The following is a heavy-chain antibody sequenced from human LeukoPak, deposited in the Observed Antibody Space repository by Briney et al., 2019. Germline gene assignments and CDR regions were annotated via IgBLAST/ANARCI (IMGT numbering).Heavy chain of an antibody. CDR2: ISSSSTPI. CDR3: ARDGHSSGRFWFDP. D-gene: IGHD6-19*01. J-gene: IGHJ5*02. Sequence: GGSLRLSCAASGFTFSSYTMNWVRQAPGQGLEWVSYISSSSTPIYYADSVKGRFTISRDNAKNSLYLQMNSLRDEDTAVYYCARDGHSSGRFWFDPWGQGTLVTVSS. V-gene: IGHV3-48*02. CDR1: GFTFSSYT.